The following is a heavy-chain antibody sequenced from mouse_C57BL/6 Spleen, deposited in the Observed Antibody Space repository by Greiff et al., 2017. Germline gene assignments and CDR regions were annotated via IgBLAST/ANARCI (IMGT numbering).Heavy chain of an antibody. CDR3: ARPAAICDFDD. V-gene: IGHV1-54*01. Sequence: QVQLKESGAELVRPGASVKLSCKASGYTFTSYWIEWVKQRPGQGLEWIGEIYPGSGSTNYNEKFKGKATLTADKSSSTAYMQLSSLTSEDSAVYFCARPAAICDFDDWGQGTTVTVSS. CDR2: IYPGSGST. J-gene: IGHJ2*01. CDR1: GYTFTSYW.